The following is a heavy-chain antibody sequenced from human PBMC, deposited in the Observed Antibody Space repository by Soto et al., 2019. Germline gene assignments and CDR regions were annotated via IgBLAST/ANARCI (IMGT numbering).Heavy chain of an antibody. J-gene: IGHJ6*02. CDR2: ISHDGGT. CDR1: GGSFDDFY. Sequence: SETLSLTCAFYGGSFDDFYWSWVRQSPGKGLEWVGEISHDGGTNYSPSLASRVSISVDTSKNQFSLHLRSVTAADTGLYYCARGQLVWYGDLTPYHRDLDVWGQGTTVTVSS. V-gene: IGHV4-34*01. D-gene: IGHD3-10*01. CDR3: ARGQLVWYGDLTPYHRDLDV.